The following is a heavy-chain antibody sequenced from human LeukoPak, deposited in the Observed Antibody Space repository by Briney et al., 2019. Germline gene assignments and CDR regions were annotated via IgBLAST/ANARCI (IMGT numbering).Heavy chain of an antibody. CDR1: GGSGSSDS. D-gene: IGHD5-18*01. CDR3: ARRTRSFSYTYGDAYYYYYMDV. J-gene: IGHJ6*03. CDR2: ISYSGST. Sequence: PSETLSLTCTVSGGSGSSDSWSWIRQPPGQGLEWIGYISYSGSTSYNPALKSRATISVDPSKGQLSLTLRSVTAAATALYYRARRTRSFSYTYGDAYYYYYMDVWGKGTTVIVS. V-gene: IGHV4-59*02.